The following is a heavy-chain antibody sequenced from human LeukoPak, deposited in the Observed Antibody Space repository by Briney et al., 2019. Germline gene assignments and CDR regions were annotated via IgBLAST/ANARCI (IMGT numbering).Heavy chain of an antibody. Sequence: PGRSLRLSCAASGFTFDDYAMHWVRQAPGKGLEWVSGISWNSGSIGYADSVKGRFTSSRDNAKNSLYLQMNSLRAEDTALYYCAKATSPYSSASIDYWGQGTLVTVSS. V-gene: IGHV3-9*01. CDR2: ISWNSGSI. CDR3: AKATSPYSSASIDY. D-gene: IGHD6-6*01. CDR1: GFTFDDYA. J-gene: IGHJ4*02.